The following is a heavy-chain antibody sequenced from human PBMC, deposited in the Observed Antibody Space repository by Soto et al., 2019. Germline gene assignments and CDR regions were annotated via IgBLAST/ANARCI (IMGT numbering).Heavy chain of an antibody. CDR2: IGGSGGSP. D-gene: IGHD2-21*02. J-gene: IGHJ6*02. V-gene: IGHV3-23*01. CDR3: AKDFGDSAFYGLDV. Sequence: GGSLILSCAASGFTFSSYSMSWVRQAPGKGLEWVSVIGGSGGSPYYADSVKGRFTISRDNSKNTLYLQMNSLRAEDTAVYYCAKDFGDSAFYGLDVWGQGTTVTVSS. CDR1: GFTFSSYS.